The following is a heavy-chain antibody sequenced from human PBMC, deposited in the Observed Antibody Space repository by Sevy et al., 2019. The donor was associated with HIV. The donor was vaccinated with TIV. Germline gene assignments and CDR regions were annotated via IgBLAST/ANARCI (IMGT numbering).Heavy chain of an antibody. J-gene: IGHJ4*02. CDR3: ARGTGYSSSWYVY. Sequence: SEILSLTCAVYGGSFSGYYWSWIRQPPGKGLEWIGEINHSGSTNYNPSLKSRVTISVDTSKNQFSLKLSSVTAADTAVYYCARGTGYSSSWYVYWGQGTLVSVSS. CDR2: INHSGST. D-gene: IGHD6-13*01. CDR1: GGSFSGYY. V-gene: IGHV4-34*01.